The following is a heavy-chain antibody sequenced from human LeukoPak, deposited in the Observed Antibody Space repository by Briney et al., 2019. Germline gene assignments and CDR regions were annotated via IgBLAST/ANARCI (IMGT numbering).Heavy chain of an antibody. Sequence: PGGSLRLSCAASGFTFSSYGMHWVRQAPGKGLEWVAVIWYDGSNKYYADSVKGRFTISRDNSKNTLYLQMNSLRAEDTAVYYCASGRLLWFGESYYFDYWGQGTLVTVSS. CDR2: IWYDGSNK. CDR1: GFTFSSYG. J-gene: IGHJ4*02. V-gene: IGHV3-33*08. D-gene: IGHD3-10*01. CDR3: ASGRLLWFGESYYFDY.